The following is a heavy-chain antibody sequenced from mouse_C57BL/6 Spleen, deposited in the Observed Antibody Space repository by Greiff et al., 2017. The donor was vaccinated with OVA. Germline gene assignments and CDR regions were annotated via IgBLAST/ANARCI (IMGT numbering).Heavy chain of an antibody. CDR2: IYPGSGST. V-gene: IGHV1-55*01. D-gene: IGHD1-1*01. J-gene: IGHJ3*01. CDR1: GYTFTSYW. Sequence: QVQLQQSGAELVKPGASVKMSCKASGYTFTSYWITWVKQRPGQGLEWIGDIYPGSGSTNYNEKFKSKATLTVDTSSSTAYMQLSSLTSEDSAVYYCARHYGSSYGWFAYWGQGTLVTVSA. CDR3: ARHYGSSYGWFAY.